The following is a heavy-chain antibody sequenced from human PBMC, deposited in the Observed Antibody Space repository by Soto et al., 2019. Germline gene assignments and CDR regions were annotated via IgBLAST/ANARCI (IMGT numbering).Heavy chain of an antibody. J-gene: IGHJ4*02. Sequence: SETLSLTCTVSGGSISSYYWSWVRQRPGKGLEWIGYIYYSGSTNYNPSLKSRVTISVDTSKSQFSLKLSSVTAADTAVYYCASLYCSGGSCYDYWGQGTLVTVSS. CDR1: GGSISSYY. CDR2: IYYSGST. D-gene: IGHD2-15*01. CDR3: ASLYCSGGSCYDY. V-gene: IGHV4-59*08.